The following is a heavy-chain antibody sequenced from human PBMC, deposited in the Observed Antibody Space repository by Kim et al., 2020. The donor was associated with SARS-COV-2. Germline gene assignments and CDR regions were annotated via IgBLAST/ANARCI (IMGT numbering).Heavy chain of an antibody. CDR2: ITSTGT. V-gene: IGHV3-23*01. J-gene: IGHJ4*02. Sequence: GGSLRLSCATSGFTFDSQAMSWVRQAPGEGLEWVSSITSTGTYYADSVKGRFTVSRDNSKNTVDVQMNSLRAEDTAVYYCVKGAYTVDYWGQGTLVTVSS. CDR1: GFTFDSQA. D-gene: IGHD3-16*01. CDR3: VKGAYTVDY.